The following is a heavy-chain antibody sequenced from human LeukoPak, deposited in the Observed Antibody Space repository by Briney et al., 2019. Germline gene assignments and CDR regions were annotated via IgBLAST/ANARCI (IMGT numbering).Heavy chain of an antibody. J-gene: IGHJ3*02. Sequence: GASVKVSCTASGYTFTSYGISWVRQAPGQGLEWMGWISAYNGNTNYAQKLQGRVTMTTDTSTSTAYMELRSLRSDDTAVYYCARPINYCSSTSCYTSAFDIWGQGTMVTVSS. CDR1: GYTFTSYG. D-gene: IGHD2-2*02. CDR3: ARPINYCSSTSCYTSAFDI. CDR2: ISAYNGNT. V-gene: IGHV1-18*01.